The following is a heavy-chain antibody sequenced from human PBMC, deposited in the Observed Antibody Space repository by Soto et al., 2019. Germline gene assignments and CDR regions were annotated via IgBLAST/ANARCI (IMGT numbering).Heavy chain of an antibody. D-gene: IGHD6-19*01. Sequence: EVQLVESGGDLVQPGRSLRLSCAASGFSFDDYAIHWVRQAPGKGLEWVSGIGWNGDTIDYADSVKGRFTISRDNVKNSLYLQMNSLRIEVTALYFCAKESAAYSSGWHAMDVWGQGTTVTVSS. CDR3: AKESAAYSSGWHAMDV. J-gene: IGHJ6*02. CDR1: GFSFDDYA. CDR2: IGWNGDTI. V-gene: IGHV3-9*01.